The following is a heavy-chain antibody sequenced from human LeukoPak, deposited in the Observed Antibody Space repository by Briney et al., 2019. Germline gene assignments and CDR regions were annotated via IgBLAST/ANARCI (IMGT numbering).Heavy chain of an antibody. CDR3: AKTPDYCTNGVCYTLHYFDY. V-gene: IGHV3-23*01. D-gene: IGHD2-8*01. CDR2: LSGGGDST. Sequence: GGSLRLSCAASGFTFSNYAMTWVRQAPGKGLEWVSTLSGGGDSTYYADSVRGRFTISRDDSKSTLYLQMNSLRAEDTAVYYCAKTPDYCTNGVCYTLHYFDYWGQGTLVTVSS. J-gene: IGHJ4*02. CDR1: GFTFSNYA.